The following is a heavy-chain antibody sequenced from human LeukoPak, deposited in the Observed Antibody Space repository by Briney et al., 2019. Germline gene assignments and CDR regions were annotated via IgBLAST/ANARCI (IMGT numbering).Heavy chain of an antibody. CDR2: ISSSSSYI. V-gene: IGHV3-21*01. Sequence: GGSLRLSCAASGFTFSSYSMNWVRQAPGKGLEWVSSISSSSSYIYYADSVKGRFTISRDNAKNSLYLQMNSLRAEDTAVYYCARLYDSSGYYYADAFDIWGQGTMVTVSS. CDR1: GFTFSSYS. D-gene: IGHD3-22*01. J-gene: IGHJ3*02. CDR3: ARLYDSSGYYYADAFDI.